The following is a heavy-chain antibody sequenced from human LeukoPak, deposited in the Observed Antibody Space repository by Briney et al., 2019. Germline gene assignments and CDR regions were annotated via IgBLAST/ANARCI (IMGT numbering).Heavy chain of an antibody. V-gene: IGHV4-34*01. CDR3: ASPGSGRHAFDI. CDR1: GGSFSGYY. Sequence: SETLSLTCAVYGGSFSGYYWSWIRQPPGKGLEWFGEINHSGSTNYNPSLKSRVTISVDTSKNQFSLKLSSVTAADTAVYYCASPGSGRHAFDIWGQGTMVTVSS. D-gene: IGHD3-10*01. J-gene: IGHJ3*02. CDR2: INHSGST.